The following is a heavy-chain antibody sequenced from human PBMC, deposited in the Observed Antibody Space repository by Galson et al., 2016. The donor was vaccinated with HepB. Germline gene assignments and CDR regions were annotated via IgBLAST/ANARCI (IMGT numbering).Heavy chain of an antibody. V-gene: IGHV3-74*01. D-gene: IGHD4-23*01. CDR2: ISGDASGT. Sequence: CADSRFTFSSYWMHWVRQVPGKGPVWVSVISGDASGTRYADSVKGRFTISRDNTKNTLYLQMNSLRADDTAVYYCVSPLHNDGNSGMAFDIWGQGTMVTVSS. J-gene: IGHJ3*02. CDR1: RFTFSSYW. CDR3: VSPLHNDGNSGMAFDI.